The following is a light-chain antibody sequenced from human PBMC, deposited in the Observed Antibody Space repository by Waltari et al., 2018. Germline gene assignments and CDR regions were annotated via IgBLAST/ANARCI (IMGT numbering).Light chain of an antibody. CDR1: NTGSNS. J-gene: IGLJ3*02. CDR2: DDS. CDR3: QVWDASRDRGV. Sequence: SYVLTQPPSVSGATGQTARITCSATNTGSNSVHWYQQRPGQAPVLVMCDDSDRPSGIPDRFSGSNSGNTAILTVSGVEVGDEADYYCQVWDASRDRGVFGGGTKLSVL. V-gene: IGLV3-21*02.